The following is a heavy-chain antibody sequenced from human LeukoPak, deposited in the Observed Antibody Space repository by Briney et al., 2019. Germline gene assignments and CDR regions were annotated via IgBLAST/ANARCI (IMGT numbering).Heavy chain of an antibody. V-gene: IGHV4-38-2*02. D-gene: IGHD7-27*01. CDR1: GYSISSDYY. CDR3: ARGPPYAPGVLDV. J-gene: IGHJ6*04. CDR2: IYHSGST. Sequence: SETLSLTCTVSGYSISSDYYWGWIRQPPGKGLEWIGTIYHSGSTYYNPSLKRRVTISVDTSKNQFSLKLSSVTAADTAFYYCARGPPYAPGVLDVWGKGTTVTISS.